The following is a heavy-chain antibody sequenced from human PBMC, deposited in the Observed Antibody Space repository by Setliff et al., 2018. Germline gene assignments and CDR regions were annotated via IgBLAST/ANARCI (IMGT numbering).Heavy chain of an antibody. J-gene: IGHJ4*02. CDR3: ARDGDYGDYERYYFDY. V-gene: IGHV3-11*04. D-gene: IGHD4-17*01. CDR2: ISTGSSII. Sequence: GGSLRLSCAASGFSFSDHYISWIRQAPGKGLEWLSYISTGSSIIYYADSVKGRSTISRDNSKNSVYLQLNDLRAEDTAVYYCARDGDYGDYERYYFDYWGQGTLVTVSS. CDR1: GFSFSDHY.